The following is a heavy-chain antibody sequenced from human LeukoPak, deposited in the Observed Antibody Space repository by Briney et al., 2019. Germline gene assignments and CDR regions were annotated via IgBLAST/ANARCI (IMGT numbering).Heavy chain of an antibody. CDR2: INQDGSEK. Sequence: PGGSLRLSCAASGFTFSTYWMNWVRQAPGMGLECVACINQDGSEKYYVDSVKGRFTISRDNAKKSVYLQMNSLRAEDTAVYYCARGGGAYWGQGTLVTVSS. V-gene: IGHV3-7*01. J-gene: IGHJ4*02. CDR3: ARGGGAY. CDR1: GFTFSTYW. D-gene: IGHD3-16*01.